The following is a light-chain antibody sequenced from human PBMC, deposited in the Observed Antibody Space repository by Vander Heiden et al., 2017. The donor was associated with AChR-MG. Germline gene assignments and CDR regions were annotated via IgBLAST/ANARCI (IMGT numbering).Light chain of an antibody. V-gene: IGKV3-11*01. CDR3: QHRSNWPLT. CDR2: ASS. CDR1: QSVSSY. J-gene: IGKJ4*01. Sequence: EIVLTQSPATLSLSPGERATLSCRASQSVSSYLAWFQQKPGQAPRLLIYASSNRATGIPARFSGSGSGTDFTLTISSLEPEDSAVYYCQHRSNWPLTFGGGTKVEIK.